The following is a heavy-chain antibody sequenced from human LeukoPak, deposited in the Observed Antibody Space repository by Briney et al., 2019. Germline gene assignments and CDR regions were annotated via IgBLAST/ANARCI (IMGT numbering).Heavy chain of an antibody. CDR2: IVVGSGNT. D-gene: IGHD5-12*01. V-gene: IGHV1-58*02. J-gene: IGHJ6*02. CDR1: GFTFTSSA. CDR3: AAAVRDRGYSGYVVYYYYGMDV. Sequence: GASVKVSCKASGFTFTSSAMQWVRQARGQRLEWIGWIVVGSGNTNNAQKFQERVTITRDMSTSTAYMELSSLRSEDTAVYYCAAAVRDRGYSGYVVYYYYGMDVWGQGTTVTVSS.